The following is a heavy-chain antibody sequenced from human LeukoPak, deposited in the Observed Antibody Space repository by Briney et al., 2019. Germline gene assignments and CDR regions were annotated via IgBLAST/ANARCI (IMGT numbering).Heavy chain of an antibody. CDR2: ISYDGGHE. V-gene: IGHV3-30-3*01. CDR1: GFTFNTYP. CDR3: ARDADASGYYGNGGGYFDF. Sequence: GGFLRLSCAASGFTFNTYPMHWVRQTPGKGLEWVAIISYDGGHEYYADSVKGRFIISRDSSRNTLYLQMNSLRAADTAIYYCARDADASGYYGNGGGYFDFWGQGTLVTVSS. D-gene: IGHD3-22*01. J-gene: IGHJ4*02.